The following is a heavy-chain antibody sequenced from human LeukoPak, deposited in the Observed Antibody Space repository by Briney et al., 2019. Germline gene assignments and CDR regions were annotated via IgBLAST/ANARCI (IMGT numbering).Heavy chain of an antibody. Sequence: GGSLRLSCAASGFNFSNYWMNWVRQAPGKGLEWVASIGQDGSENYYVDSVKGRFTISRDNAKNSLYLQMNSLRVEDTAVYYCATGGGWYFDYWGQGALITASS. D-gene: IGHD6-19*01. J-gene: IGHJ4*02. CDR3: ATGGGWYFDY. CDR1: GFNFSNYW. CDR2: IGQDGSEN. V-gene: IGHV3-7*01.